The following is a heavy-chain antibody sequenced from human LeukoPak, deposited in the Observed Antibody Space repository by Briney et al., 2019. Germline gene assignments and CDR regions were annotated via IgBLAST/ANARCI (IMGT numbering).Heavy chain of an antibody. D-gene: IGHD6-13*01. CDR2: IYISGTT. J-gene: IGHJ5*02. V-gene: IGHV4-4*07. Sequence: SETLSLTCTFSGGSISSYYWSWIRQPAGKGLEWIGRIYISGTTNYNPSLKSRVTMSVDRSKNQFSLRLSSVTAADTAVYYCARGIAAAGCNWFDPWGQGTLVTVSS. CDR3: ARGIAAAGCNWFDP. CDR1: GGSISSYY.